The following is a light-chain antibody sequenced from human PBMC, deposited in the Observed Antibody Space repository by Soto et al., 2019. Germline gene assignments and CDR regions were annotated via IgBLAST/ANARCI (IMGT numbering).Light chain of an antibody. J-gene: IGLJ1*01. Sequence: QSALTQPASVSGSPGQSITISCTGTSSDVGSYNLVSWYQQHPGKAPKLMIYEGSKRPSGVSNSFSGSKSGNTASLTISGLQAEDEADYYCCSYAGSSFYVFGTGTKLTVL. CDR3: CSYAGSSFYV. CDR2: EGS. CDR1: SSDVGSYNL. V-gene: IGLV2-23*01.